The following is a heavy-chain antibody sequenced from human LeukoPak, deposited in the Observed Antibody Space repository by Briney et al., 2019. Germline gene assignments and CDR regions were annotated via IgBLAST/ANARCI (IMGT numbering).Heavy chain of an antibody. CDR1: GFTLSNAW. Sequence: PGGSLRLSCTVSGFTLSNAWMTWVRQAPGKGLEWVSSISSSGGYIFDADSVKGRFTISRDNAKNSLYLQMNSLRAEDTAVYYCARDSSAYYTFDIWGQGTMVTVSS. J-gene: IGHJ3*02. CDR3: ARDSSAYYTFDI. CDR2: ISSSGGYI. D-gene: IGHD3-22*01. V-gene: IGHV3-21*01.